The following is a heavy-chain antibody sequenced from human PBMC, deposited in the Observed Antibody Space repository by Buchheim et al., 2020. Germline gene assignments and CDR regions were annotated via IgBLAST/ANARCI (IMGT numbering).Heavy chain of an antibody. V-gene: IGHV3-23*01. Sequence: EVQLLESGGGLVQPGGSLRLSCAASGFTFSSYAMSWVRQAPGKGLEWVSVISGSGGSTFYADSVKGRFTISRDNSKNTLSLRMNSLRGEDTALYYCAKGAYGDHYYYYGMDVWGQGTT. CDR3: AKGAYGDHYYYYGMDV. CDR1: GFTFSSYA. CDR2: ISGSGGST. D-gene: IGHD4-17*01. J-gene: IGHJ6*02.